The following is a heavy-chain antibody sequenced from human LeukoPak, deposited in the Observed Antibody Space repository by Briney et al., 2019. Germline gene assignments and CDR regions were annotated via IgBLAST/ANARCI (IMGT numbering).Heavy chain of an antibody. Sequence: PGGSLRLSCAASGFTFSDYYMTWIRQAPGKGLEWVSYISSSANTIYYADSVKGRFTISRDNAKNSLYLQMTSLRAEDTAIYYCARPRLPYALEAFDIWGQGTMLTVSS. CDR2: ISSSANTI. V-gene: IGHV3-11*04. J-gene: IGHJ3*02. CDR1: GFTFSDYY. D-gene: IGHD2-2*01. CDR3: ARPRLPYALEAFDI.